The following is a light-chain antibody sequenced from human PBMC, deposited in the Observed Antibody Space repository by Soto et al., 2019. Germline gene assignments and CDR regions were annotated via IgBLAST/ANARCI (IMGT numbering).Light chain of an antibody. CDR3: SSYARGITYV. CDR1: SSDVGNYNL. J-gene: IGLJ1*01. V-gene: IGLV2-23*01. Sequence: QSVLTQPASVSGSLGQSITISCTGTSSDVGNYNLVSWYQQHPGKAPKIVIHEGSKRPSGLSNRFSGSKSGNTASLTISGLQAEDEAGYYCSSYARGITYVFGTGIKLTVL. CDR2: EGS.